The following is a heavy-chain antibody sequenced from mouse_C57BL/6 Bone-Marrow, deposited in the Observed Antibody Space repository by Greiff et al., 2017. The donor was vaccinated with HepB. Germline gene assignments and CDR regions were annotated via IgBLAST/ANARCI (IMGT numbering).Heavy chain of an antibody. V-gene: IGHV1-55*01. CDR1: GYTFTSYW. J-gene: IGHJ3*01. CDR2: IYPGSGST. Sequence: QVQLKESGAELVKPGASVKMSCKASGYTFTSYWITWVKQRPGQGLEWIGDIYPGSGSTNYNEKFKSKATLTVDTSSSTAYMQLSSLTSEDSAVYYCARGILYGSAYWGQGTLVTVSA. D-gene: IGHD1-1*01. CDR3: ARGILYGSAY.